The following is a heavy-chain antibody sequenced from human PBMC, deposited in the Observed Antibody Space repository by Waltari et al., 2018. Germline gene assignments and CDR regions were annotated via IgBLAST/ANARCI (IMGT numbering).Heavy chain of an antibody. CDR3: VRGSNDWIGLDY. Sequence: EVQLVESGGGLVQPGGSLRLSCAPSGFTFRNSWMHWVRQAPGRGLLCGVRMNAGGKETNSSGSVKGRLTIAGDNAKNTRYLQLNRLRGEDTAGYYCVRGSNDWIGLDYWGQGALVTVSS. V-gene: IGHV3-74*01. CDR2: MNAGGKET. J-gene: IGHJ4*02. D-gene: IGHD3-9*01. CDR1: GFTFRNSW.